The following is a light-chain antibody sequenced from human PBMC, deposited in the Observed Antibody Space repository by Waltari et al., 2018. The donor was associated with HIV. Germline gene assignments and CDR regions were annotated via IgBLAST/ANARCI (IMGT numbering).Light chain of an antibody. CDR2: RAS. V-gene: IGKV3-15*01. J-gene: IGKJ2*01. CDR3: QQYNDWPRGP. CDR1: QSVSSN. Sequence: EIVLTLSPATLSVSPGERATLPCRASQSVSSNLAWYQQKPGQAPRLLIYRASTRTTGIPARFSGSGSGTEFTIPISSLQSEDVAVDYCQQYNDWPRGPFGQGTRLEIK.